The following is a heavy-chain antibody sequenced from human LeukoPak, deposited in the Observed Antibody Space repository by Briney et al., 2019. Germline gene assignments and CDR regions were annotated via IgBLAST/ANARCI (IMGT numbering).Heavy chain of an antibody. CDR2: FDPEDGET. Sequence: ASVTVSCTVSGYTLTELSMHWVRQAPGKGLEWMGGFDPEDGETIYAQKFQGRVTMAEDTSTDTAYMELSSLRSEDTAVYYCATGPSGKSHSRDAFDIWGQGTMVTVSS. D-gene: IGHD1-26*01. CDR1: GYTLTELS. CDR3: ATGPSGKSHSRDAFDI. J-gene: IGHJ3*02. V-gene: IGHV1-24*01.